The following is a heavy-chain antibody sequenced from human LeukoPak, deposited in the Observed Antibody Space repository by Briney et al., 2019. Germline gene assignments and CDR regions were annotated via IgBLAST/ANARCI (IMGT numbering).Heavy chain of an antibody. J-gene: IGHJ4*02. CDR3: AIHYYDSSGYLYYFDY. CDR1: GYTFTGYY. Sequence: GASVKVSCKASGYTFTGYYMHWVRQAPGQGLEWMGWISAYNGNTNYAQKLQGRVTMTTDTSTSTAYMELRSLRSDDTAVYYCAIHYYDSSGYLYYFDYWGQGTLVTVSS. CDR2: ISAYNGNT. D-gene: IGHD3-22*01. V-gene: IGHV1-18*04.